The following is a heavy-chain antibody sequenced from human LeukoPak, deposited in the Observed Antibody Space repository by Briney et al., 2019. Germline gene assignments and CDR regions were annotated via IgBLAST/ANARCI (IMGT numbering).Heavy chain of an antibody. J-gene: IGHJ4*02. Sequence: GGSLRLSCAASGFTFSSYWMNWVRQAPGKGLEWVSAISGSGGSTYYADSVKGRFTISRDNSKNTLYLQMNSLRAEDTAVYYCASLLLWFGELPFDYWGQGTLVTVSS. V-gene: IGHV3-23*01. CDR1: GFTFSSYW. CDR3: ASLLLWFGELPFDY. CDR2: ISGSGGST. D-gene: IGHD3-10*01.